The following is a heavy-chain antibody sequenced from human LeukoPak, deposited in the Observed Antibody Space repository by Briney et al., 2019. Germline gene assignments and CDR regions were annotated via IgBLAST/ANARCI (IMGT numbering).Heavy chain of an antibody. CDR3: ARAEEITMIPDY. V-gene: IGHV4-59*01. CDR1: GGSISSYY. CDR2: IYYSGST. J-gene: IGHJ4*02. D-gene: IGHD3-22*01. Sequence: KASETLSLTCTVSGGSISSYYWSWIRQPPGKGLEWIGYIYYSGSTNYNPSLKSRVTISVDTSKNQFSLKLSSVTAADTAVYYCARAEEITMIPDYWGQGTLVTVSS.